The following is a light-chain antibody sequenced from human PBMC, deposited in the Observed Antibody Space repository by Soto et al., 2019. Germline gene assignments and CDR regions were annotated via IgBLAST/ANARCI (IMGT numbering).Light chain of an antibody. CDR3: QKCNSALWT. J-gene: IGKJ1*01. CDR2: SAS. Sequence: DVQMTQSPSSLSASVGDTVTITCRASQAIAHYVAWYQQKPGKRPNLLIYSASTLHSGVPSRFSGSGSGTDFTLTISSLQPEDVATYYCQKCNSALWTFGQGTKVDIK. V-gene: IGKV1-27*01. CDR1: QAIAHY.